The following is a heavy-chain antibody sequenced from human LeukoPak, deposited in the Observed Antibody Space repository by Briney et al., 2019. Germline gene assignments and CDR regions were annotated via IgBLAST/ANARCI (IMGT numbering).Heavy chain of an antibody. CDR2: IYSSGNT. D-gene: IGHD7-27*01. J-gene: IGHJ4*02. V-gene: IGHV4-4*09. CDR3: ARLKPNYLGTFDS. CDR1: GVSIIDHD. Sequence: SETLSLTCTVSGVSIIDHDWGWIRQPPGKGLELIGNIYSSGNTYFNPSLRSRAATSVDTSKNQFSLSLTSVTAADTAMFYCARLKPNYLGTFDSWGQGALVTVSS.